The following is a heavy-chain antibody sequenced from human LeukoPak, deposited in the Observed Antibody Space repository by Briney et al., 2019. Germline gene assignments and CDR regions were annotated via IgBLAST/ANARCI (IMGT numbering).Heavy chain of an antibody. Sequence: PGGSLRLSRAASGFSFSDYWMGWVRQAPGKGLEWVANIQQDGSEEYYMDSVRGRFTISRDNAKNSLYLQMNSLRADDTAVYYCARGVSCSGGTCSYSYHYYAMDVWGQGTTVTLSS. CDR1: GFSFSDYW. V-gene: IGHV3-7*04. J-gene: IGHJ6*02. CDR2: IQQDGSEE. CDR3: ARGVSCSGGTCSYSYHYYAMDV. D-gene: IGHD2-15*01.